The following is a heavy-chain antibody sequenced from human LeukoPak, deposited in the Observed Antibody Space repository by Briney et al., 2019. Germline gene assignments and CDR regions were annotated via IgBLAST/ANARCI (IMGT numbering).Heavy chain of an antibody. Sequence: GGSLRLSCAASGFMFSSYGMSWVRQAPGKGLEWVSVISGSGGSTYYADSVKGRFTISRDNSKNTLFLQMNSLRAEDTAVYYCAKRRGLELLYYYYMDVWGKGTTVTVSS. CDR1: GFMFSSYG. CDR2: ISGSGGST. D-gene: IGHD1-7*01. CDR3: AKRRGLELLYYYYMDV. V-gene: IGHV3-23*01. J-gene: IGHJ6*03.